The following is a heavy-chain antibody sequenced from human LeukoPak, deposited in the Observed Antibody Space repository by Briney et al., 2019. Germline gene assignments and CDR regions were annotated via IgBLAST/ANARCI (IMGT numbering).Heavy chain of an antibody. CDR1: GYTFTSYD. V-gene: IGHV1-8*03. J-gene: IGHJ4*02. CDR2: MNPNSGNT. Sequence: ASVRVSCKASGYTFTSYDINWVRQATGQGLEWMGWMNPNSGNTGYAQKFQGRVTITRNTSISTAYMELSSLRSEDTAVYYCARRLKGYYDSSGYYLVYWGQGTLVTVSS. CDR3: ARRLKGYYDSSGYYLVY. D-gene: IGHD3-22*01.